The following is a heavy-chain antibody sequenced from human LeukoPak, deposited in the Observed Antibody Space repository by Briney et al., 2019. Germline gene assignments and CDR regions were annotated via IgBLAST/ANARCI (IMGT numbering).Heavy chain of an antibody. CDR3: TTVLYYDILTGYYRFDY. J-gene: IGHJ4*02. CDR2: IKSKTDGGTT. Sequence: PGGSLRLSCAASGFTFSNAWMSWVRQASGKGLEWVGRIKSKTDGGTTDYAAPVKGRFTISRDDSKSTLYLQMNSLKTEDTAVYYCTTVLYYDILTGYYRFDYWGQGTLVTVSS. V-gene: IGHV3-15*01. D-gene: IGHD3-9*01. CDR1: GFTFSNAW.